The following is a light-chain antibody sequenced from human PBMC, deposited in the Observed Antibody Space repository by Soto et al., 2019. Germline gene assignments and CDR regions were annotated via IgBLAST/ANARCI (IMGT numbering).Light chain of an antibody. V-gene: IGKV3-15*01. CDR1: QNLRSS. CDR3: QQYNICPQT. CDR2: GAS. J-gene: IGKJ1*01. Sequence: VMTQSPATLSVSPGERATLSCRASQNLRSSLAWYQQKPGQAPRLLIYGASTRATGIPARFSGSGSGTEFTLTISSLQSEDFAVYFCQQYNICPQTLGQGTKVDSK.